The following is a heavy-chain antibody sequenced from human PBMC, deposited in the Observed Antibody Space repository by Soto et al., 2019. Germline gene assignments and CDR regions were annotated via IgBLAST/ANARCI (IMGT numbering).Heavy chain of an antibody. Sequence: SQTLSLTCTVSGGSISSSSYYWRWIRQPPGKGLEWIGSIYYSGSTYYNPSLKSRVTISVDTSKNQFSLKLSSVTAADTAVYYCARVAGATKFDYWGQGTLVTV. V-gene: IGHV4-39*01. CDR3: ARVAGATKFDY. D-gene: IGHD1-26*01. CDR2: IYYSGST. J-gene: IGHJ4*02. CDR1: GGSISSSSYY.